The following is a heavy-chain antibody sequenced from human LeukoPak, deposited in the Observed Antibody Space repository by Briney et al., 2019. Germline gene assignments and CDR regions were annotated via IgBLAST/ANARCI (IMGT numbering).Heavy chain of an antibody. CDR1: GFTFSSYA. J-gene: IGHJ4*02. CDR3: ARGIQLWLMNY. V-gene: IGHV3-30*04. CDR2: ISYDGSNK. Sequence: GRSLRLSCAASGFTFSSYATLWVRQAPGKGLEWVAVISYDGSNKYYADSVKGRFTISRDNSKNTLYLQMNSLRAEDTAVYYCARGIQLWLMNYWGQGTLVTVSS. D-gene: IGHD5-18*01.